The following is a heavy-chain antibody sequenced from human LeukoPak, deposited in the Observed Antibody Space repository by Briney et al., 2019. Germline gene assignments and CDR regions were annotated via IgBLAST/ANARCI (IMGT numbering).Heavy chain of an antibody. CDR2: ISYDGSNK. D-gene: IGHD3-10*01. CDR3: VKDRTGTYTLDY. CDR1: GFTFSSYG. J-gene: IGHJ4*02. Sequence: GGSLRLSCAASGFTFSSYGMHWVRQAPGKGRDWVAVISYDGSNKYYADSVKGRFTISRDNSKNTLYLQMNSLRAEDTAVYYCVKDRTGTYTLDYWGQGTLVTVSS. V-gene: IGHV3-30*18.